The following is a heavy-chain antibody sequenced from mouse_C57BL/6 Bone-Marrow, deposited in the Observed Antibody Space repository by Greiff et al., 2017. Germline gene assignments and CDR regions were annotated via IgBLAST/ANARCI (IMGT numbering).Heavy chain of an antibody. J-gene: IGHJ3*01. CDR3: ATMDSNYTWFAY. CDR1: GYTFTDYN. Sequence: DVQLQESGPELVKPGASVKIPCKASGYTFTDYNMDWVKQSHGKSLEWIGDINPNNGGTIYNQKFKGKATLTVDKSSSTAYMELRSLTSEDTAVYYCATMDSNYTWFAYWGQGTLVTVSA. V-gene: IGHV1-18*01. CDR2: INPNNGGT. D-gene: IGHD2-5*01.